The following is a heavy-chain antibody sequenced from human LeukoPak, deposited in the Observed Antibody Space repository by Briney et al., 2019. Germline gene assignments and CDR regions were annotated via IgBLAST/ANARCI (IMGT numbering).Heavy chain of an antibody. D-gene: IGHD3-3*01. CDR2: INHSGST. CDR1: GGSFSGYY. V-gene: IGHV4-34*01. CDR3: AAALGQDFWSGYNY. Sequence: SETLSLTCAVYGGSFSGYYWSWIRQPPGKGLEWVGEINHSGSTNYNPSLTSRVPISVETSKNQFSLKLSSVTATDTAVYYCAAALGQDFWSGYNYWGKGTLVTVSS. J-gene: IGHJ4*02.